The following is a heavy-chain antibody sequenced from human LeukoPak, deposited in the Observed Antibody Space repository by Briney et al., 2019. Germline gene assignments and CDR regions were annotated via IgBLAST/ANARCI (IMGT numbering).Heavy chain of an antibody. CDR2: IYYSGST. J-gene: IGHJ3*02. CDR3: ARDKSGPTAHYDVFDI. CDR1: GGSISNNY. D-gene: IGHD4/OR15-4a*01. V-gene: IGHV4-59*01. Sequence: TSETLSLTCTVSGGSISNNYWNWHWIRQPQGRGLEWIGYIYYSGSTNYNPYLRSRVTIAVDKSNNQVSLKLSSVTAADTAMYYCARDKSGPTAHYDVFDIWGQGTMVTVSS.